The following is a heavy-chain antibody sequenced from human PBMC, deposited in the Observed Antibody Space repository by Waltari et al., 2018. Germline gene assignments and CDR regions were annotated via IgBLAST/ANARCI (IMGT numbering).Heavy chain of an antibody. V-gene: IGHV4-59*01. CDR3: ARGGGGDWEWFDP. D-gene: IGHD2-21*02. CDR2: IYYTGST. CDR1: GASIRGFY. Sequence: QVQLQESGPSRLKPWETLSLLCTVSGASIRGFYWSWVRQPPGKGLDWIGYIYYTGSTNFNPSLKSRVTMSVDTSKNQFSLKLSSVTAADTAFYYCARGGGGDWEWFDPWGQGTLVAVSS. J-gene: IGHJ5*02.